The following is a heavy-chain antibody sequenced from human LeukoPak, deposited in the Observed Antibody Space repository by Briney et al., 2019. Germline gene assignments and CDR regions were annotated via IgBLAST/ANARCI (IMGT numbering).Heavy chain of an antibody. V-gene: IGHV4-59*12. D-gene: IGHD5-12*01. CDR1: GGSISNYY. J-gene: IGHJ4*02. Sequence: SETLSLTCTVSGGSISNYYWSWIRQPPGKGLEWIGYIYYSGSTNYNPSLKSRVTISVDTSKNQFSLKLSSVTAADTAVYYCGAVVTRYYFDYWGQGTLVTVSS. CDR2: IYYSGST. CDR3: GAVVTRYYFDY.